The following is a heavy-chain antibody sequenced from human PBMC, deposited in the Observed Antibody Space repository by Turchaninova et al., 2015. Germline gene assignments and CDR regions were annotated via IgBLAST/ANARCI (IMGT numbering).Heavy chain of an antibody. D-gene: IGHD3-10*01. CDR1: GYTLSELS. V-gene: IGHV1-24*01. CDR2: FDPETGNP. J-gene: IGHJ4*02. Sequence: QVQLVQSGAEVRKPGASVKVSCKASGYTLSELSIHWVRQAPGRGLEWLGGFDPETGNPIYTQKMKGRVIVTEESSTNTAYMDLGSLRSEDTALYFCVTADLFGRLGYYFDSWGQGTLVTVSS. CDR3: VTADLFGRLGYYFDS.